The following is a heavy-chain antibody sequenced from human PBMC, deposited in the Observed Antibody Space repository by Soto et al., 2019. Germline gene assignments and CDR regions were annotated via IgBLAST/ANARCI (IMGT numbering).Heavy chain of an antibody. V-gene: IGHV1-69*02. CDR3: ARVVAVAGTSWFDP. CDR1: GGTFSSYT. D-gene: IGHD6-19*01. J-gene: IGHJ5*02. CDR2: IIPILGIA. Sequence: QVQLVQSGAEVKKPGSSVKVSCKASGGTFSSYTISWVRQAPGQGLEWMGRIIPILGIANYAQKFQGRVRITADKSTGTADRELSSLRSEDTAVYYCARVVAVAGTSWFDPWGQGTLVTVSS.